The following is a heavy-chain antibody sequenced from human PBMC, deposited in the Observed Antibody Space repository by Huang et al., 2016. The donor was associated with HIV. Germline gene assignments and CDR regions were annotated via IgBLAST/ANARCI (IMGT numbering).Heavy chain of an antibody. V-gene: IGHV5-51*03. J-gene: IGHJ3*01. Sequence: EVQLVQSGAEVKKPGESLKISCTGSGYSFSIYWIAWVRQMPGKGLEWMGIIYPFESKSTDSPSFEGHVSISVDKSINPVYLHWSSLKASDTAIYYCAKGRRAFDVWGQGTWVTVSS. CDR2: IYPFESKS. CDR3: AKGRRAFDV. CDR1: GYSFSIYW.